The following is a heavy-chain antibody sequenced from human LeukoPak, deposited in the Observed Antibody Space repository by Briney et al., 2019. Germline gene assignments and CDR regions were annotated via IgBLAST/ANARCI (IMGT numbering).Heavy chain of an antibody. CDR1: GGSISSSSYY. V-gene: IGHV4-39*01. CDR3: ARTGGPYDSSGFQRDPQRDYFDY. J-gene: IGHJ4*02. Sequence: SETLSLTCTVSGGSISSSSYYWGWIRQPPGKGLEWIGSIYYSGSTYYNPSLKSRVTISVDTSKNQFSLKLSSVTAADTAVYYCARTGGPYDSSGFQRDPQRDYFDYWGQGTLVTVSS. CDR2: IYYSGST. D-gene: IGHD3-22*01.